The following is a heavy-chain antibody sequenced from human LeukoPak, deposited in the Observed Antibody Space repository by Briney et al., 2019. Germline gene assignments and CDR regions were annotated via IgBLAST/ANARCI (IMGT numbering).Heavy chain of an antibody. D-gene: IGHD1-14*01. CDR2: INPNSGGT. CDR1: GYTFTSYY. CDR3: ARGGGNRLSVTGYYYYYGMDV. J-gene: IGHJ6*02. Sequence: GASVKVSCKASGYTFTSYYMHWVRQAPGQGLEWMGWINPNSGGTNYAQKFQGWVTMTRDTSISTAYMGLSRLRSDDTAVYYCARGGGNRLSVTGYYYYYGMDVWGQGTTVTVSS. V-gene: IGHV1-2*04.